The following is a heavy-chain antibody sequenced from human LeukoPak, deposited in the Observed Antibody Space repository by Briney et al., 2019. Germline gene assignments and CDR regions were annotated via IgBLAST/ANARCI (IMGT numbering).Heavy chain of an antibody. D-gene: IGHD3-10*01. J-gene: IGHJ4*02. V-gene: IGHV3-30*18. CDR2: ILKDGTSK. CDR1: GFTFSSYG. Sequence: QAGGSLRLSCAGSGFTFSSYGMYWARQAPGKGLEWVAVILKDGTSKYYVDSVKGRFSISRDNSKKTLFLQMNSLRAEDTAVYYCAKGTYYYGSGSYEGLDYWGQGTLVTVSS. CDR3: AKGTYYYGSGSYEGLDY.